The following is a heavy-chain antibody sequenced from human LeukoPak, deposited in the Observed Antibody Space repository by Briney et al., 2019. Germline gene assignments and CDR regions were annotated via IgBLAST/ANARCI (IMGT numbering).Heavy chain of an antibody. D-gene: IGHD2-2*01. CDR1: GFTFSSYS. CDR3: ARAPTVLVGYCSSSSCQADY. Sequence: GGSLRLSCAASGFTFSSYSMNWVRQAPGKGLEWVSAISGDSRYIYYADSVRGRFTISRDNAENSLYLQMNSLGVEDTAVYYCARAPTVLVGYCSSSSCQADYWGQGTLVTVSS. J-gene: IGHJ4*02. V-gene: IGHV3-21*01. CDR2: ISGDSRYI.